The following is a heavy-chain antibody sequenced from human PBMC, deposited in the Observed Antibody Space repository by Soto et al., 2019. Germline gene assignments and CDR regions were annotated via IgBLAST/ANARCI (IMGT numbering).Heavy chain of an antibody. CDR2: IIPIFGTA. J-gene: IGHJ5*02. V-gene: IGHV1-69*01. CDR3: ARPQAVAGQFDP. D-gene: IGHD6-19*01. Sequence: QAPGQGLEWMGGIIPIFGTANYAQKFQGRVTITADESTSTAYMELSSLRSEDTAVYYCARPQAVAGQFDPWGQGTLVTVSS.